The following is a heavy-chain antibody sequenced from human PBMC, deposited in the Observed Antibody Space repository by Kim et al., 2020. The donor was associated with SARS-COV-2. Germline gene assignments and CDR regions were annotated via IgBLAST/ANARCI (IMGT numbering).Heavy chain of an antibody. Sequence: GGSLRLSCAASGFTFSSYEMNWVRQAPGKGLEWVSYISSSGSTIYYADSVKGRFTISRDNAKNSLYLQMNSLRAEDTAVYYCAREGYDILTGYPVRAFDIWGQGTMVTVSS. D-gene: IGHD3-9*01. V-gene: IGHV3-48*03. J-gene: IGHJ3*02. CDR1: GFTFSSYE. CDR3: AREGYDILTGYPVRAFDI. CDR2: ISSSGSTI.